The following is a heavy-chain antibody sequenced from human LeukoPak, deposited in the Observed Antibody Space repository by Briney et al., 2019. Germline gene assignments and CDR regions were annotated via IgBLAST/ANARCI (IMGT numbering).Heavy chain of an antibody. CDR2: IYYSGST. J-gene: IGHJ4*01. V-gene: IGHV4-39*01. CDR1: GGSISSSSYY. CDR3: ARHRDYYDT. Sequence: SETLSLTCTVSGGSISSSSYYWGWIRQPPGKGLEWIGSIYYSGSTYYNPSLKCRVTISVDTSKNQFSLKLSSVTAADTAVYFCARHRDYYDTWGHGTLVTVSS. D-gene: IGHD3-22*01.